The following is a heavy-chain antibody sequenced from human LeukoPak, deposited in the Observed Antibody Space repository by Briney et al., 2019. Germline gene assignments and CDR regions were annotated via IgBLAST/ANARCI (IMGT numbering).Heavy chain of an antibody. CDR2: FSGSGGST. CDR3: AKAAVTGTTRWFVP. CDR1: GFTISSYA. Sequence: GGSLRLSCAAAGFTISSYATSWVRQAPGEGLEWVSTFSGSGGSTYYAGSVKGRFTISRDNSKNTLYQQMNRLRAEDTAVYYCAKAAVTGTTRWFVPWGQGTLDTVSS. V-gene: IGHV3-23*01. D-gene: IGHD1-20*01. J-gene: IGHJ5*02.